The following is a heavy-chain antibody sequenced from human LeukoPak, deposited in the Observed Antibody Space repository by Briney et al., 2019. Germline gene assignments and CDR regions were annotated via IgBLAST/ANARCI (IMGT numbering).Heavy chain of an antibody. CDR2: ISGSGGST. J-gene: IGHJ4*02. CDR3: AKTLRDDILTGYYGISYYFDY. CDR1: GFTFSSYA. D-gene: IGHD3-9*01. Sequence: GGSLRLSCAASGFTFSSYAMSWVRQAPGKGLEWVSAISGSGGSTYYADSVKGRFTISRDNSKNTLYLQMNSLRAEDTAVYYCAKTLRDDILTGYYGISYYFDYWGQGTLVTVSS. V-gene: IGHV3-23*01.